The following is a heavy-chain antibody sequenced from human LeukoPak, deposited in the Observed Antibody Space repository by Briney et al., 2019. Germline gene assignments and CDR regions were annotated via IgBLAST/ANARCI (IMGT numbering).Heavy chain of an antibody. J-gene: IGHJ6*04. CDR3: ARGTRITMVRGVSLNYGMDV. CDR1: GFTFSSYS. D-gene: IGHD3-10*01. CDR2: ISSSSSYI. V-gene: IGHV3-21*01. Sequence: PGGSLRLSCAASGFTFSSYSMNWVRQAPGKGLEWVSSISSSSSYIYYADSVKGRFTIPRDNAKNSLYLQMNRLRAEDTAVYYCARGTRITMVRGVSLNYGMDVWGKGTTVTVSS.